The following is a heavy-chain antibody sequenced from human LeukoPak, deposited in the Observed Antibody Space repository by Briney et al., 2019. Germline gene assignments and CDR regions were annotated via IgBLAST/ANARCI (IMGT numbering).Heavy chain of an antibody. CDR1: GLTISSNN. Sequence: GGSLSFSCAASGLTISSNNMSWDRQAPGKGLEWVSVIYSGGSTYYADSVKGRFTISRDNSKNTLYLQMNSLRAEDTAVYYCATLARFAFDNWGQGTMVTVSS. J-gene: IGHJ3*02. CDR2: IYSGGST. CDR3: ATLARFAFDN. V-gene: IGHV3-53*01. D-gene: IGHD5-12*01.